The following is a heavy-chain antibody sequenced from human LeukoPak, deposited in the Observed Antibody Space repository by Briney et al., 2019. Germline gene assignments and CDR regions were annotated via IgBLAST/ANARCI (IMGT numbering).Heavy chain of an antibody. Sequence: GGSLRLSCAASGFTVSSNYMSWVRQAPGKGLEWVSVIYSGGSTYYADSVKGRFTISRDNSKDTLYLQMNSLRAEDTAVYYCARGGGRFRALYYYYYYMDVWGKGTTVTISS. V-gene: IGHV3-66*01. CDR1: GFTVSSNY. J-gene: IGHJ6*03. D-gene: IGHD3-10*01. CDR3: ARGGGRFRALYYYYYYMDV. CDR2: IYSGGST.